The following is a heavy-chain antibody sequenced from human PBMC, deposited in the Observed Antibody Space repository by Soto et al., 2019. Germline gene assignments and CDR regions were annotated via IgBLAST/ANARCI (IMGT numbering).Heavy chain of an antibody. CDR2: INPDGSIT. D-gene: IGHD2-8*01. Sequence: EEQLVESGGGLVQPGGSLRLSCAAAGFTFSSYWMHWVRQAPGKGLVWVSRINPDGSITTYADSVKGRFTISRDNAKNTLYLQIISLRGDDTAVYYCARVPIGKYGVWNYWGQGTLVTVSS. CDR1: GFTFSSYW. V-gene: IGHV3-74*01. J-gene: IGHJ4*02. CDR3: ARVPIGKYGVWNY.